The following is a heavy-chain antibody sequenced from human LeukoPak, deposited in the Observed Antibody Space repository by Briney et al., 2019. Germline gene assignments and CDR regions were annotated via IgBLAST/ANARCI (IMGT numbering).Heavy chain of an antibody. V-gene: IGHV1-2*02. J-gene: IGHJ3*02. Sequence: ASVKVSCKASGYTFTGYHIHWVRQAPGQGPEWMGWINPNTGGTNYAQKFQGRVTMTRDTSISTAYMELSRLGSDDTAVYYCASSRGEVAFDIWGQGTMVTVSS. CDR3: ASSRGEVAFDI. CDR2: INPNTGGT. D-gene: IGHD2-21*01. CDR1: GYTFTGYH.